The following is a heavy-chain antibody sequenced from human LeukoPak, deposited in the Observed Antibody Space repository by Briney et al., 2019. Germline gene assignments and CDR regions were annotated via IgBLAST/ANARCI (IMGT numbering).Heavy chain of an antibody. J-gene: IGHJ5*02. V-gene: IGHV1-69*05. D-gene: IGHD3-10*01. CDR2: IIPIFGTT. CDR1: GGTFSSYA. Sequence: GASVKVSCKASGGTFSSYAISWVRQAPGQGLGWMGGIIPIFGTTNYAQKLQGRVTMTTDTSTSTAYMELRSLRSDDTAVYYCARDPGFSGIIGSPNYGSGSYGNWFDPWGQGTLVTVSS. CDR3: ARDPGFSGIIGSPNYGSGSYGNWFDP.